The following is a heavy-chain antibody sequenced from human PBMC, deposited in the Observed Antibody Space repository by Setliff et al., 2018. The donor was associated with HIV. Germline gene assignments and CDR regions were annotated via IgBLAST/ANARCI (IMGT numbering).Heavy chain of an antibody. CDR3: AATYYYDSSGLHGFDY. D-gene: IGHD3-22*01. CDR2: IIPIFGTA. J-gene: IGHJ4*02. CDR1: GYTLRRHG. Sequence: SVKVSCKASGYTLRRHGISWVRQAPGQGLEWMGGIIPIFGTANYAQKFQGRVTITADESTSTAYMELSSLRSEDTAVYYCAATYYYDSSGLHGFDYWGQGTLVTVS. V-gene: IGHV1-69*13.